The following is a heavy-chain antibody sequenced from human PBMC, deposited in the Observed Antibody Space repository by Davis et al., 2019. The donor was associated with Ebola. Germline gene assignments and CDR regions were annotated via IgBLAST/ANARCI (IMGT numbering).Heavy chain of an antibody. J-gene: IGHJ4*02. CDR3: ARDVY. CDR2: ISYDGNNK. CDR1: GFTFTSFP. Sequence: GESLKISCAASGFTFTSFPMHWVRQAPGKGLEWVALISYDGNNKYYADSVKGRFTISRDNSKNTLSVQMNSLRAEDTAVYYCARDVYWGQGILVTVSS. V-gene: IGHV3-30*04.